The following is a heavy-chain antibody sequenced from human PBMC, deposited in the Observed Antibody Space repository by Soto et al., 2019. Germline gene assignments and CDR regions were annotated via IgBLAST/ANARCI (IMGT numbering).Heavy chain of an antibody. D-gene: IGHD2-15*01. J-gene: IGHJ4*02. CDR1: GFSLSTNGVT. CDR3: AHRQSSSYDY. Sequence: QITLKESGPPLVEPTQTLTLTCTFSGFSLSTNGVTVGWIRQPPGKALEWLAIIYGNDEKRYSPALKSRLTITKDTSINQVVLTMSNLDPVDTATYYCAHRQSSSYDYWGKGTLVTVSS. V-gene: IGHV2-5*01. CDR2: IYGNDEK.